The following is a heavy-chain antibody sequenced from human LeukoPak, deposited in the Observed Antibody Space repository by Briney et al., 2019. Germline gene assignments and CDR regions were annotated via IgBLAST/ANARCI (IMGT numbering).Heavy chain of an antibody. CDR2: IYRSGST. V-gene: IGHV4-30-2*01. Sequence: PSETLSLTCAVSGGSISSGGYSWSWIRQPPGKGLEWIGYIYRSGSTYYNPSPKSRVTISVDRSKNQFSLKLSSVTAADTAVYYCARGLYSPYFDYWGQGTLVTVSS. CDR3: ARGLYSPYFDY. J-gene: IGHJ4*02. CDR1: GGSISSGGYS. D-gene: IGHD2-2*02.